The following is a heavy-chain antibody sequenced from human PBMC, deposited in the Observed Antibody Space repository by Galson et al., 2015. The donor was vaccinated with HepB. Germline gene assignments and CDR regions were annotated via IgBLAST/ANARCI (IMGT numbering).Heavy chain of an antibody. CDR2: ISTSSSYK. D-gene: IGHD6-6*01. V-gene: IGHV3-21*01. Sequence: SLRLSCAASRFSFSTYSMNWVRQAPGKGLEWVASISTSSSYKYYADSVKGRFTISRDNAKNSLYLQMNSLRAEDTAVYYCARNSDMYSSSRFDYWGQGTPVTVSS. J-gene: IGHJ4*02. CDR1: RFSFSTYS. CDR3: ARNSDMYSSSRFDY.